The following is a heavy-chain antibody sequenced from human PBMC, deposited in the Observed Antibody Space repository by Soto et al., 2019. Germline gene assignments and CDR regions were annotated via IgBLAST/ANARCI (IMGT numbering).Heavy chain of an antibody. J-gene: IGHJ4*02. CDR2: IKSSSYP. Sequence: SLRLSCAASGFTFSDYYMSWIRQAPGKGLEWVSYIKSSSYPKHAHSVKGRFTISRDNAKNSLYLQMNSLRAEDTAVYYCAXXXXXXXXXXVXXYWGQGXLVTVSS. V-gene: IGHV3-11*03. CDR3: AXXXXXXXXXXVXXY. CDR1: GFTFSDYY.